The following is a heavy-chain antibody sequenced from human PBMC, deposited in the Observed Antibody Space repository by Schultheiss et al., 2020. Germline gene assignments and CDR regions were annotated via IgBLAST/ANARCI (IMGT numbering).Heavy chain of an antibody. V-gene: IGHV4-31*03. CDR1: GGSISSGGYY. D-gene: IGHD2-8*02. CDR2: IHYSGSP. J-gene: IGHJ2*01. Sequence: SETLSLTCTVSGGSISSGGYYWSWIRQHPGKGLEWIAYIHYSGSPYYNPSLKSRVTMSVDTSKNQFSLRLNSVTAADTAVYYCARENIVMSTRAGYFDLWGRGTLVTVSS. CDR3: ARENIVMSTRAGYFDL.